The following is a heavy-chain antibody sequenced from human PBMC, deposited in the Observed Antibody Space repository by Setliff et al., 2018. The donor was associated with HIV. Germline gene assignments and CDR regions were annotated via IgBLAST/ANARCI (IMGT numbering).Heavy chain of an antibody. Sequence: SETLSLTCTVPGGSISSYYWSWIQQPPGKGLEWIGYIYYSGSANYNPSLKSRVTISVDTSKNQFSLKLSSVTAADTAVYYCARGAELLWFGELHNIPYFDYWGQGTLVTVSS. CDR1: GGSISSYY. J-gene: IGHJ4*02. CDR3: ARGAELLWFGELHNIPYFDY. V-gene: IGHV4-59*01. D-gene: IGHD3-10*01. CDR2: IYYSGSA.